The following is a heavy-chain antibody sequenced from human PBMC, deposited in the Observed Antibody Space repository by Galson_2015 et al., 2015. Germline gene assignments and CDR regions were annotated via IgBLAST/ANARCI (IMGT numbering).Heavy chain of an antibody. CDR2: IDSSDVRT. J-gene: IGHJ4*02. CDR3: AKCSGGTFYSGDDS. CDR1: GFTFNIYA. V-gene: IGHV3-23*01. Sequence: SLRLSCAASGFTFNIYAMTWVRQAPGKGLEWVSSIDSSDVRTYYADSVKGRFTISRDNSKNTLYLQMNSLRAEDTAVYYCAKCSGGTFYSGDDSWGQGTLVTVSS. D-gene: IGHD2-15*01.